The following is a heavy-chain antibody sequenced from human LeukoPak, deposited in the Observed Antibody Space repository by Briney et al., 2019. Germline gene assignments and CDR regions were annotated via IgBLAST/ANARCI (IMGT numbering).Heavy chain of an antibody. J-gene: IGHJ4*02. CDR2: INHSGST. V-gene: IGHV4-34*01. Sequence: PSETLSLTCAVYGGSFSGYYWSWIRQPPGKGLEWIGEINHSGSTNYNPSLKSRVTISVDTSKNQFSLKLSSVTAADTAVYYCARERLFDYWGQGTLVTVSS. CDR3: ARERLFDY. CDR1: GGSFSGYY.